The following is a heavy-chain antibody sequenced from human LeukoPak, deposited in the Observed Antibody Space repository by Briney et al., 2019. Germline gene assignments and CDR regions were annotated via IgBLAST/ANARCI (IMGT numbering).Heavy chain of an antibody. CDR3: TQNNY. V-gene: IGHV3-30-3*01. CDR2: ISYDESNK. CDR1: GFTFSSYA. J-gene: IGHJ4*02. Sequence: GRSLRLSCAASGFTFSSYAMHWVRQAPGKGLEWVAVISYDESNKYYADSVKGRFTISRDNSKNTLYLQMNSLRAEDTAVYYCTQNNYWGQGALVTVSS.